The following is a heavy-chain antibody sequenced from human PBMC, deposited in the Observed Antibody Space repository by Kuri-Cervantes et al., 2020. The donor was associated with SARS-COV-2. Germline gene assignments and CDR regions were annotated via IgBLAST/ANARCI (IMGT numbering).Heavy chain of an antibody. D-gene: IGHD1-26*01. CDR3: AKGVGATR. CDR2: ILYDGSNK. CDR1: GFTFSSYA. V-gene: IGHV3-30-3*01. Sequence: GESLKISCAASGFTFSSYAMHWVRQAPGKGLEWEAVILYDGSNKYYADSVKGRFTISRDNSKNTLYLQMNSLRAEDTAVYYCAKGVGATRWGQGTLVTVSS. J-gene: IGHJ4*02.